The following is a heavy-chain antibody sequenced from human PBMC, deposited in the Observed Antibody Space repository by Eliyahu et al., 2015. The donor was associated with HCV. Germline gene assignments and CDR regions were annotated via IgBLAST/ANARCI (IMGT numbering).Heavy chain of an antibody. Sequence: QVQLQESGPGLVKPSGTLSLTCAXSGGXXXSTNWWSWVRQPPGKGLEWIGEIYHTGSTNYNPSLKSRVTISVDKSKNQFSLKLSSVTAADTAVYYCARVTCSGGSCPFDYWGQGTLVTVSS. D-gene: IGHD2-15*01. CDR3: ARVTCSGGSCPFDY. J-gene: IGHJ4*02. CDR1: GGXXXSTNW. V-gene: IGHV4-4*02. CDR2: IYHTGST.